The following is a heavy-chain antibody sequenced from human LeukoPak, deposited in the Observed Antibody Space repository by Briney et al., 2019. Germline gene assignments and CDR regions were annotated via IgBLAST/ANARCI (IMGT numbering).Heavy chain of an antibody. V-gene: IGHV4-39*01. CDR1: GGSISISNYF. Sequence: SETLSLTCSVSGGSISISNYFWGWIRQPPGKGLEWIASISSTGITHYYPSLESRISVSVETSKNQFSLKLTSLTAADTAVYYCAFSGWFWGAFDYWGQGILVTVS. CDR2: ISSTGIT. D-gene: IGHD6-19*01. J-gene: IGHJ4*02. CDR3: AFSGWFWGAFDY.